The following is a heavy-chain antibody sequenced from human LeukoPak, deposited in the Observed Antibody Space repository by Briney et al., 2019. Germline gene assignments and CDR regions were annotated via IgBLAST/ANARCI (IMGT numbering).Heavy chain of an antibody. D-gene: IGHD3-22*01. Sequence: SQTLSLTCAISGDSVSSNSAAWNWIRQSPSRGLEWLGRTYYRSKWYNDYAVSVQIRITFNPDTSKNQFSLHLNSVTPEDTAVYYCARGDYDNSGGSFDIWGQGTMVTVSS. J-gene: IGHJ3*02. CDR2: TYYRSKWYN. CDR3: ARGDYDNSGGSFDI. V-gene: IGHV6-1*01. CDR1: GDSVSSNSAA.